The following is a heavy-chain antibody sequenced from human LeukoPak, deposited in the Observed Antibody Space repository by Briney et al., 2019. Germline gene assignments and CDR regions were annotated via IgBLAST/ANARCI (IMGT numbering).Heavy chain of an antibody. Sequence: PGGSLRLSCAASGFTFSTYGMSWVRQAPGKGLEWVSGISGSGGSRFYTDSVKGRFTISRDNSKNTLYLQMNSLRAEDTAVYFCAREGSYSQKFDHWGQGTQVTVSS. J-gene: IGHJ5*02. CDR3: AREGSYSQKFDH. V-gene: IGHV3-23*01. D-gene: IGHD1-26*01. CDR2: ISGSGGSR. CDR1: GFTFSTYG.